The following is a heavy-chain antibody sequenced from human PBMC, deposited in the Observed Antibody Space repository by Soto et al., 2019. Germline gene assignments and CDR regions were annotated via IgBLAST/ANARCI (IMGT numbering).Heavy chain of an antibody. CDR3: ARAQLSYYYGMDV. Sequence: GGSLRLSCAASGFTVSSNYMSWVRQAPGKGLEWVSVIYSGGSTYYADSVKGRFTISRDNSKNTLYLQMNSLRAEDTAVYYCARAQLSYYYGMDVWGQGTTVTVSS. J-gene: IGHJ6*02. V-gene: IGHV3-53*01. D-gene: IGHD2-2*01. CDR1: GFTVSSNY. CDR2: IYSGGST.